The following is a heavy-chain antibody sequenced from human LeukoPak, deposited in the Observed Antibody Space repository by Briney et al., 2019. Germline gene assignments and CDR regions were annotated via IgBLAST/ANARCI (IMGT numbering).Heavy chain of an antibody. CDR1: GYTFTGYY. V-gene: IGHV1-2*02. CDR2: INPISGVT. CDR3: ARVGSSGWYHWFDP. D-gene: IGHD6-19*01. Sequence: ASVKVSCKASGYTFTGYYLHWVRQAPGQGLEWMGWINPISGVTGSAQMFQGRVTMTRDKSISTVYMELSRLTSDDTAIYFCARVGSSGWYHWFDPWGQGTLVTVSS. J-gene: IGHJ5*02.